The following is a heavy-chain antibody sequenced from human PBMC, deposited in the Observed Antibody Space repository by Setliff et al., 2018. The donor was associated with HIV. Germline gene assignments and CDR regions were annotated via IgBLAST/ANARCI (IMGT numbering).Heavy chain of an antibody. D-gene: IGHD5-12*01. V-gene: IGHV1-3*01. CDR2: INAGNGNR. CDR3: ARVGNNRLQFFDH. J-gene: IGHJ4*02. CDR1: VYTFTNYA. Sequence: ASVKVSCKASVYTFTNYAMHWVRQAPGQRLEWMGWINAGNGNREYSPKFQGRVTITADTSASTMYMELSSLRSEDTAVYYCARVGNNRLQFFDHWGQGTLVTVSS.